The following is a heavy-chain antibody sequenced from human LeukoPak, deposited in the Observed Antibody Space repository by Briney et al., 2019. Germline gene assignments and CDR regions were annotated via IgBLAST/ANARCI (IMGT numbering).Heavy chain of an antibody. CDR3: AKPVRAYYYDSSGRYNYYYYYMDV. CDR1: GFTFDDYA. J-gene: IGHJ6*03. Sequence: GGSLRLSCAASGFTFDDYAMHWVRQAPGKGLEWVAVISYDGRNKYYADSVKGRFTISRDNSKNTLYLQMNSLRAEDTAVYYCAKPVRAYYYDSSGRYNYYYYYMDVWGKGTTVTISS. D-gene: IGHD3-22*01. CDR2: ISYDGRNK. V-gene: IGHV3-30*18.